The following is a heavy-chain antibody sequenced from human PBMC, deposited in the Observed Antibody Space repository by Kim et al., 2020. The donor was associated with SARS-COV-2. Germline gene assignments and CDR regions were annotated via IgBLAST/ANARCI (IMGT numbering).Heavy chain of an antibody. CDR2: IYSGGST. CDR3: ARDLYGEGKENYYYYGMDV. CDR1: GFTVSSNY. D-gene: IGHD3-16*01. V-gene: IGHV3-53*01. Sequence: GGSLRLSCAASGFTVSSNYMSWVRQAPRKGLEWVSVIYSGGSTYYADSVKDRFTISRDNSKNTLYLQMNSLRAEDTAVYYCARDLYGEGKENYYYYGMDVWDPGTTVTVSS. J-gene: IGHJ6*02.